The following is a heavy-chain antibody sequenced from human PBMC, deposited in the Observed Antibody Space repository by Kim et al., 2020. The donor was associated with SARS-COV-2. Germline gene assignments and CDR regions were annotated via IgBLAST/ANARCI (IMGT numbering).Heavy chain of an antibody. J-gene: IGHJ4*02. CDR2: IYYDGSNK. V-gene: IGHV3-33*01. D-gene: IGHD2-15*01. CDR1: GFTFSSYG. CDR3: AREGDDYGGKGYFDY. Sequence: GGSLRLSCAASGFTFSSYGMHWVRQAPGKGLEWVAVIYYDGSNKYYADSVKGRFTISRDNSKNTLYLQMNSLRAEDTAVYYCAREGDDYGGKGYFDYWGQGTLVTVSS.